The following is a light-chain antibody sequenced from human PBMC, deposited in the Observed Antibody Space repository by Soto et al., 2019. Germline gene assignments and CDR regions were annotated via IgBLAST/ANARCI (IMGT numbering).Light chain of an antibody. J-gene: IGKJ1*01. CDR1: QTISSW. V-gene: IGKV1-5*03. CDR2: KAS. CDR3: LQHYTYLWT. Sequence: DIQMTQSPSTLSGSVGDRVTITCRASQTISSWLAWYQQKPGKAPKLLIYKASTLKSGVPSRFSGSGSGTEFTLTISSLQPEDFATYYCLQHYTYLWTFGQGTKVDIK.